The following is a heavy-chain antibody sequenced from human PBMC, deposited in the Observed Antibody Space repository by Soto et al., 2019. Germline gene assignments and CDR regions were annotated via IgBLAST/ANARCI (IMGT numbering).Heavy chain of an antibody. CDR2: INPSGGST. D-gene: IGHD3-22*01. CDR1: GYTFTSYY. J-gene: IGHJ4*02. Sequence: ASVKVSCKASGYTFTSYYMHWVRQAPGQGLEWMGIINPSGGSTSYAQKFQGRVTITRDTSASTAYMELSSLRSEDTAVYYCARGPYYYDSSGYYSSIDYWGQGTLVTVSS. CDR3: ARGPYYYDSSGYYSSIDY. V-gene: IGHV1-46*01.